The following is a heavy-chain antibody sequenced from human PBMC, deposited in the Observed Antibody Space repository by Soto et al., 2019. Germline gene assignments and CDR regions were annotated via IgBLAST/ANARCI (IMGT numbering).Heavy chain of an antibody. D-gene: IGHD1-26*01. J-gene: IGHJ4*02. Sequence: SETLSLTCTVSGGSVSRDSNFWSWIRQPPGKGLEWIGYIYYSGPSRYNPSLESRVTISIDSSKNQVSLTLTSVTAADTAVYYCARGFSHYAHWGRGTLVTVSS. V-gene: IGHV4-61*01. CDR3: ARGFSHYAH. CDR2: IYYSGPS. CDR1: GGSVSRDSNF.